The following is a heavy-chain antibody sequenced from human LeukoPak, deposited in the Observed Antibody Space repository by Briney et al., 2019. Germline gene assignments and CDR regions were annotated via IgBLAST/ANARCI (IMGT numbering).Heavy chain of an antibody. CDR1: GFTFSSYA. Sequence: GGSLRLSCAASGFTFSSYAMSWVRQAPGKGLEWVSAISGSGGSTYYADSVKGRFTISRDNSKNTLYLQMNSLRAEDTAVYYCAKDNSGGGYWAYYFDYWGQGTLVTVSS. CDR3: AKDNSGGGYWAYYFDY. D-gene: IGHD1-26*01. J-gene: IGHJ4*02. CDR2: ISGSGGST. V-gene: IGHV3-23*01.